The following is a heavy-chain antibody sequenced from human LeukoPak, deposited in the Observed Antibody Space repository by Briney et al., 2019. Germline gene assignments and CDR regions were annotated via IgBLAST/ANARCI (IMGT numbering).Heavy chain of an antibody. J-gene: IGHJ6*02. CDR2: VCGSAGST. Sequence: PGGSLRLSCTASGFTFSSCNMNWVRQAPGKGLEWVSSVCGSAGSTYYADPVKRVFIISRDHSKNTLFLQMNSLSAADTAVYYCAKANTVCYYHYGMDVWGQGTTVSVSS. D-gene: IGHD4-11*01. CDR1: GFTFSSCN. CDR3: AKANTVCYYHYGMDV. V-gene: IGHV3-23*01.